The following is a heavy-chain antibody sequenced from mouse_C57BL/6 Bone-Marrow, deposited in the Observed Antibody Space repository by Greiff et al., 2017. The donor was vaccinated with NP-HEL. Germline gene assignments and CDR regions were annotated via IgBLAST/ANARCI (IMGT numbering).Heavy chain of an antibody. CDR2: IDPETGGT. CDR1: GYTFTDYE. V-gene: IGHV1-15*01. J-gene: IGHJ2*01. D-gene: IGHD1-1*01. Sequence: VKLQESGAELVRPGASVTLSCKASGYTFTDYEMHWVKQTPVHGLEWIGAIDPETGGTAYNQKFKGKAILTADKSSSTAYMELRSLTSEDSAVYYCTRCLYYYGSKCYCDYWGQGTTLTVSS. CDR3: TRCLYYYGSKCYCDY.